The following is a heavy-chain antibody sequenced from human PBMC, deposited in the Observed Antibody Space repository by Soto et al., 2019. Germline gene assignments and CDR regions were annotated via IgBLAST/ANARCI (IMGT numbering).Heavy chain of an antibody. J-gene: IGHJ4*02. D-gene: IGHD2-2*01. V-gene: IGHV4-59*01. CDR1: GGSISSYY. CDR3: ARGLYCDSTSCPMDN. CDR2: IYYSGST. Sequence: SETLSLTCTVSGGSISSYYWSWIRQPPGKGLEWIGYIYYSGSTNYNPSLKSRVTISVDTSKNQFSLKLSSVTAADTAVYYCARGLYCDSTSCPMDNWGQGTLVTVSS.